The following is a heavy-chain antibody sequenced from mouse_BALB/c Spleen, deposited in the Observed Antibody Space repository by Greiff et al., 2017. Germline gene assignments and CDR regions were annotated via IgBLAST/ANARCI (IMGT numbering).Heavy chain of an antibody. J-gene: IGHJ4*01. CDR1: GYSITSGYY. Sequence: EVQRVESGPGLVKPSQSLSLTCSVTGYSITSGYYWNWIRQFPGNKLEWMGYISYDGSNNYNPSLKNRISITRDRSKNQFFLKLNSVTTEDTATYYCARDLHAMDYWGQGTSVTVSS. CDR3: ARDLHAMDY. CDR2: ISYDGSN. V-gene: IGHV3-6*02.